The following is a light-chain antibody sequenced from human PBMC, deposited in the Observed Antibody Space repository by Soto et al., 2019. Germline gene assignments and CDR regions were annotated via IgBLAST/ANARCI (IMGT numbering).Light chain of an antibody. V-gene: IGLV2-8*01. CDR3: KSYAGSNTYV. Sequence: QSVLTQPPSASGSPGQSVTISCTGTKSDIGVYDFFSWYQHHPGKAPRLIIYEVVQRPSGVPDRFSGSKSGNTASLTVSGLQAADEADYFCKSYAGSNTYVFGSGTKLTVL. CDR2: EVV. J-gene: IGLJ1*01. CDR1: KSDIGVYDF.